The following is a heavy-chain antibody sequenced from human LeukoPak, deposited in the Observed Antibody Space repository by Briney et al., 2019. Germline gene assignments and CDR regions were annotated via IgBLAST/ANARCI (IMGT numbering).Heavy chain of an antibody. Sequence: GGSLRLSCAASGFTFSSYWMHWVRQAPGKGLVWVSRINSGGRSSSYADSVRGRCTISRDNAKNTLYLQMNSLRAKDTAVYYCAKSHDYVWESCRYHLYYCDYWGQGTLVTVSS. CDR3: AKSHDYVWESCRYHLYYCDY. J-gene: IGHJ4*02. CDR2: INSGGRSS. CDR1: GFTFSSYW. D-gene: IGHD3-16*02. V-gene: IGHV3-74*01.